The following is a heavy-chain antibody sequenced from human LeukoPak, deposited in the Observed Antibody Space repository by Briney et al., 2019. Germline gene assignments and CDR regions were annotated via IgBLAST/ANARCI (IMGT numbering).Heavy chain of an antibody. CDR3: ASQRSGWYRGAFDY. CDR1: GGSISSSSYY. D-gene: IGHD6-19*01. CDR2: IFYSGST. Sequence: SETLSLTCTVSGGSISSSSYYWGWIRQPPGKGLEWIGSIFYSGSTYYNPSLKSRVTISVDTSKNQFSLKLSSVTAADTAVYYCASQRSGWYRGAFDYWGQGTLVTVSS. V-gene: IGHV4-39*07. J-gene: IGHJ4*02.